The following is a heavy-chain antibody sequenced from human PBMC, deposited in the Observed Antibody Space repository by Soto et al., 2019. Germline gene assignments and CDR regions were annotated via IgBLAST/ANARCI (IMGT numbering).Heavy chain of an antibody. Sequence: QLQLQESGPGLVKPSETLSLTCTVSGGSISSSSYYWGWIRQPPGKGLEWIGSIYYSGSTYYNPSLKSRVTISVDTSKNQFSLTLSSVTAADTAVYYCASPARGNSSSWFWFDPWGQGTLVTVSS. CDR3: ASPARGNSSSWFWFDP. CDR2: IYYSGST. V-gene: IGHV4-39*01. D-gene: IGHD6-13*01. CDR1: GGSISSSSYY. J-gene: IGHJ5*02.